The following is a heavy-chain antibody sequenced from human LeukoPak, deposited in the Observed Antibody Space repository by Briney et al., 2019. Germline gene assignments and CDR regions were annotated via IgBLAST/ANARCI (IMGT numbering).Heavy chain of an antibody. Sequence: ASVKVSCKATGYTFSNYGISWVRQAPGQGLEWVGWISAYNGNTNSAQKAKGRVTMTTDTSTSTAYMELTNLRSDDTAVYYCARVRIFGVVATDYWGQGTLVTVSS. CDR3: ARVRIFGVVATDY. V-gene: IGHV1-18*01. J-gene: IGHJ4*02. D-gene: IGHD3-3*01. CDR1: GYTFSNYG. CDR2: ISAYNGNT.